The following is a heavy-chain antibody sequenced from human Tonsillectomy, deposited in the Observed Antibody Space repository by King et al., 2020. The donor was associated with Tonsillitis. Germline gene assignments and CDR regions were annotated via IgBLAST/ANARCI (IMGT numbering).Heavy chain of an antibody. Sequence: VQLVESGGGVVQPGRSLRLSCAASGFTFSSYGMHWVRQAPGKGLEWVAVISYDGSNKYYADSVKGRFTISRDNSKNTLYLQMNSLRAEDTAVYYCAKGHHSPRGGLSGWYYYYGMDVWGHGTTVTVSS. CDR3: AKGHHSPRGGLSGWYYYYGMDV. CDR1: GFTFSSYG. CDR2: ISYDGSNK. J-gene: IGHJ6*02. D-gene: IGHD6-19*01. V-gene: IGHV3-30*18.